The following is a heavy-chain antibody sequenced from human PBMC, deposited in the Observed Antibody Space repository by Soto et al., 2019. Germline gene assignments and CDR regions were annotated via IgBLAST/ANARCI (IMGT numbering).Heavy chain of an antibody. CDR3: ARAWGYCSGGSCYEDNWFDP. D-gene: IGHD2-15*01. CDR1: GYTFTSYA. V-gene: IGHV1-3*01. Sequence: QVQLVQSGAEVKKPGASVKVSCKASGYTFTSYAMHWVRQAPGQRLEWMGWINAGNGNTKYSQKFQGRVTITRDTAASTAYMERSSLRSEDTAVYYCARAWGYCSGGSCYEDNWFDPWGQGTLVTVSS. CDR2: INAGNGNT. J-gene: IGHJ5*02.